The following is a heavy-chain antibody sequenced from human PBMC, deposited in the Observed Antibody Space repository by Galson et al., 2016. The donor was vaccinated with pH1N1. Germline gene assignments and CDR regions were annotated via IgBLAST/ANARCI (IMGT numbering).Heavy chain of an antibody. CDR1: GFTFSSYW. D-gene: IGHD6-13*01. CDR2: IKQDGSVK. CDR3: ARAIAAAGSY. Sequence: LRLSCAASGFTFSSYWMSWVRQAPGQGLEWVANIKQDGSVKYYVDSVKGRFTISRDNSKNSLYLQMNSLRAEDTALYYCARAIAAAGSYWGQGTLVTVSS. J-gene: IGHJ4*02. V-gene: IGHV3-7*01.